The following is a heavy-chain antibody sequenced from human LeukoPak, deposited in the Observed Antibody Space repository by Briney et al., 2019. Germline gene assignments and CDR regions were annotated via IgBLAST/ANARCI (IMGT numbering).Heavy chain of an antibody. J-gene: IGHJ6*03. D-gene: IGHD3-16*01. CDR1: GGSFSGHY. CDR2: INHSGST. CDR3: ARVKDPGGYYYYYMDV. V-gene: IGHV4-34*01. Sequence: SETLSLTCAIYGGSFSGHYWSWIRQAPGKGLEWIGEINHSGSTNYNPSLKSRVAISVDTSKNQFSLKLTSVTAADTAVYYCARVKDPGGYYYYYMDVWGKGTTVTVSS.